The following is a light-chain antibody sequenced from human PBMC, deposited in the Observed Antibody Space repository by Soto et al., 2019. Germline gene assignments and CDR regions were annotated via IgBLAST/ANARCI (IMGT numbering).Light chain of an antibody. Sequence: QSALTQPASVSGSPGQSITISCSGASSDIGPYDYVSWYQHHPGRAPKLLIYEVSNRPSGVSYRFSGSKSGNTASLTISGLQAEDEGDYYCTTFAPGRIYVFGSGTKLPVL. J-gene: IGLJ1*01. CDR3: TTFAPGRIYV. V-gene: IGLV2-14*01. CDR1: SSDIGPYDY. CDR2: EVS.